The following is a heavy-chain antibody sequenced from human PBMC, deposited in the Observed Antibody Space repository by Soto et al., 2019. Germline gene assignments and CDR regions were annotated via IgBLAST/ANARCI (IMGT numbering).Heavy chain of an antibody. J-gene: IGHJ5*02. CDR2: ISWNSGSI. D-gene: IGHD6-6*01. CDR1: GFTFSSYA. Sequence: VQLVESGGGVVQPGRSLRLSCAASGFTFSSYAMHWVRQAPGKGLEWVSGISWNSGSIGYADSVKGRFTISRDNAKNSLYLQMNSLRAEDTALYYCAKDMGPYSSSDPFDPWGQGTLVTVSS. V-gene: IGHV3-9*01. CDR3: AKDMGPYSSSDPFDP.